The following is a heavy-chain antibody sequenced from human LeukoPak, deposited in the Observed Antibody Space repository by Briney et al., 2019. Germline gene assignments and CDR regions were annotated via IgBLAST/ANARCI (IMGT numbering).Heavy chain of an antibody. J-gene: IGHJ4*02. Sequence: PGGSLRLSCLASGFTFSSYAMHWVRQAPGTGLEYVSAISSNGGSTYYADSVKGRFTISRDNSKNTLYLQMSSLRAEDTAVYYCVNSIAVARGTGYWGQGTLVTVSS. D-gene: IGHD6-19*01. CDR2: ISSNGGST. CDR3: VNSIAVARGTGY. CDR1: GFTFSSYA. V-gene: IGHV3-64D*06.